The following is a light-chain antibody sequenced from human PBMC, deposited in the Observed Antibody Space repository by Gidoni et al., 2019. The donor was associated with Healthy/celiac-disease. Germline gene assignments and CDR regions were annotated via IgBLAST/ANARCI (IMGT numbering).Light chain of an antibody. J-gene: IGKJ2*01. Sequence: EIVLSLSPGTLSLSPGERATLSCRASQSVSSSYLAWYQQKPGQAPRLLIYGASSRATGIPDRFRGSGSGTDFTLTISRLGPEDFAVYYCQQYGSSPYTFSQGTKLEIK. CDR1: QSVSSSY. CDR2: GAS. V-gene: IGKV3-20*01. CDR3: QQYGSSPYT.